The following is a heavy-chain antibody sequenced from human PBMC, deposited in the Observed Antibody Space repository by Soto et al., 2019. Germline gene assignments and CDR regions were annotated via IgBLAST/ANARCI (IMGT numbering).Heavy chain of an antibody. CDR3: ARDHIVVVPALYYYYGMDV. D-gene: IGHD2-2*01. Sequence: GGSLRLSCAAPGFTFSSYAMHWVRQAPGKGLEWVAVISYDGSNKYYADSVKGRFTISRDNSKNTLYLQMNSLRAEDTAVYYCARDHIVVVPALYYYYGMDVWGQGTTVTVSS. CDR1: GFTFSSYA. V-gene: IGHV3-30-3*01. J-gene: IGHJ6*02. CDR2: ISYDGSNK.